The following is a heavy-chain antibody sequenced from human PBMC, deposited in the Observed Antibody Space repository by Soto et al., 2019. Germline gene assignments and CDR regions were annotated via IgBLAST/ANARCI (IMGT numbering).Heavy chain of an antibody. V-gene: IGHV3-30*18. D-gene: IGHD2-2*01. CDR1: GFTFSSYG. Sequence: GGSLRLSCAASGFTFSSYGMHWVRQAPGKGLEWVAVISYDGSNKYYADSVKGRFTVSRDNSKNTLYLQMNSLKAEDTAIYYCVKERMEQYQVLPFFEYWGQGTQVTVSS. CDR3: VKERMEQYQVLPFFEY. CDR2: ISYDGSNK. J-gene: IGHJ4*02.